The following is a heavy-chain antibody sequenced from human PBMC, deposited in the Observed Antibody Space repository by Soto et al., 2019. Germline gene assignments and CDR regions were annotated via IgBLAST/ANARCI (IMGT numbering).Heavy chain of an antibody. V-gene: IGHV3-48*02. CDR3: ARDPGSSGMFELDV. CDR1: QFPFDVYS. CDR2: IRHTTSAT. J-gene: IGHJ3*01. D-gene: IGHD6-19*01. Sequence: GGSLRLSCVASQFPFDVYSMHWVRQAPGKGLEWVSYIRHTTSATFYADAVKGRFTISRDNRKNSLFLQMKSLRDDDTGVYFCARDPGSSGMFELDVWGPGTLVTVSS.